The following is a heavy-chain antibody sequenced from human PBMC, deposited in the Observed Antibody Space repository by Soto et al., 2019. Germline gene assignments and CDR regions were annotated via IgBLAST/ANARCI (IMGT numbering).Heavy chain of an antibody. V-gene: IGHV4-31*03. CDR3: ARVAYNWNRDFDS. D-gene: IGHD1-20*01. CDR2: IYYSGKT. J-gene: IGHJ4*02. CDR1: GGSINSGGYY. Sequence: PSETLSLTCTVSGGSINSGGYYWSWIRQNPGKGLEWIGYIYYSGKTYYNPSLKSRVTISLDTSKNQFSLDLSSVTAADTAVYYCARVAYNWNRDFDSWGQGALVTVSS.